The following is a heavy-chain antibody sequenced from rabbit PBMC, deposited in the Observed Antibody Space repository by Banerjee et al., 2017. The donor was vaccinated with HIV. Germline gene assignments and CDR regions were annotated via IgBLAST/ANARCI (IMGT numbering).Heavy chain of an antibody. Sequence: QSLEESGGDLVKPGASLTLTCTASGFSFSSDYYMCWVRQAPGKGPEWIACIYAGSSGSTYSASWANGRFTISKTSSTTVTLQMTSLTAADTATYFCARGYAGFGGDGYFTYFNLWGPGTLVTVS. CDR2: IYAGSSGST. V-gene: IGHV1S40*01. CDR3: ARGYAGFGGDGYFTYFNL. D-gene: IGHD4-2*01. J-gene: IGHJ4*01. CDR1: GFSFSSDYY.